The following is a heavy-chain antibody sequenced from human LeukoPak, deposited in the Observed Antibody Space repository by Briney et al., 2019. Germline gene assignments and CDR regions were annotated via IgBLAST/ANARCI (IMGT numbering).Heavy chain of an antibody. Sequence: SQTLSLTCTVSVGSISSGGYYWSWIRQHPGKGLEWIGYIYYSGSTYYNPSLRSRVTISVDTSKNQFSLKLSSVTAADTAVYYCARDQYCSSTSCPSYYYYGMDVWGKGTTVTVSS. J-gene: IGHJ6*04. CDR3: ARDQYCSSTSCPSYYYYGMDV. CDR2: IYYSGST. CDR1: VGSISSGGYY. V-gene: IGHV4-31*03. D-gene: IGHD2-2*01.